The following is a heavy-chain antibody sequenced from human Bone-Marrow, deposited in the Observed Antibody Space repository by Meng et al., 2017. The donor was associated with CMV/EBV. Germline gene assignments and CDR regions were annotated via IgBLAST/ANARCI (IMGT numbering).Heavy chain of an antibody. Sequence: ASGGTFSSYAISWVRQARGEVQEWMGGIITIVGTANDAQKYESRVTITANKTTSTAKMEMSSLRAEDTAEYYGAGGSIIYSDGYDYWGQGTLVTVSS. J-gene: IGHJ4*02. V-gene: IGHV1-69*06. CDR1: GGTFSSYA. CDR2: IITIVGTA. D-gene: IGHD5-18*01. CDR3: AGGSIIYSDGYDY.